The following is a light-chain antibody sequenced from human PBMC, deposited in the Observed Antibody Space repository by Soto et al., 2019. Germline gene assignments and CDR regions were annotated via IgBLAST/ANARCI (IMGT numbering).Light chain of an antibody. CDR2: GEX. Sequence: EIVMTQSPATLSVSPGERATLSCRASQSVSSNLAWYQQKPGQAXXXTKXGEXXRATSIQARFSARGSGTDFSLNISRLEPEDFAVYYCQQYGDSPVTFGQGTKVDIK. CDR3: QQYGDSPVT. V-gene: IGKV3-15*01. J-gene: IGKJ1*01. CDR1: QSVSSN.